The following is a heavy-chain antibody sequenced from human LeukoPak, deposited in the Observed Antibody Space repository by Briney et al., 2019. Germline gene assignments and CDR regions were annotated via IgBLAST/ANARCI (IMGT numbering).Heavy chain of an antibody. Sequence: SETLSLTCAVYGGSFSGYYWSWIRQPPGKGLEWIGEINHSGSTNYNPSLKSRVTISVDTSKNQFSLKLSSVTAADTAVYYCARGVGYKRTDYYYYGMDVWGQGTTVTVSS. D-gene: IGHD1-1*01. CDR1: GGSFSGYY. CDR3: ARGVGYKRTDYYYYGMDV. V-gene: IGHV4-34*01. J-gene: IGHJ6*02. CDR2: INHSGST.